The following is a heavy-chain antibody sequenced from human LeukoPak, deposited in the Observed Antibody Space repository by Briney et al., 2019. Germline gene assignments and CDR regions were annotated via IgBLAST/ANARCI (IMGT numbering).Heavy chain of an antibody. V-gene: IGHV3-11*01. CDR1: GFTFSDYY. Sequence: KPGGSLRLSCAASGFTFSDYYMSWIRQAPGKGLEWVSYISSSGSTIYHADSVKGRFTISRDNAKNSLYLQMNSLRAEDTAVYYCARDFDPDEDYYYYGMDVWGQGTTVTVSS. CDR2: ISSSGSTI. J-gene: IGHJ6*02. CDR3: ARDFDPDEDYYYYGMDV. D-gene: IGHD3-9*01.